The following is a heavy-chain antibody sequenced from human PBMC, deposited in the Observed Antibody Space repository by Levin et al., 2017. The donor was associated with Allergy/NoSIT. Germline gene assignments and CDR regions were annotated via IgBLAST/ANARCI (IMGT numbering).Heavy chain of an antibody. V-gene: IGHV3-20*04. D-gene: IGHD3-3*02. CDR1: GFSFDEYG. J-gene: IGHJ4*02. CDR3: ARRARLISIGQIGVKSFFES. Sequence: GGSLRLSCAASGFSFDEYGMSWVRQAPGKGLEWVSGINWNGGSTGYADSVKGRFTISRDNDKNSLYLQMNSLRAEDTAIYYCARRARLISIGQIGVKSFFESWAQGTLVTISS. CDR2: INWNGGST.